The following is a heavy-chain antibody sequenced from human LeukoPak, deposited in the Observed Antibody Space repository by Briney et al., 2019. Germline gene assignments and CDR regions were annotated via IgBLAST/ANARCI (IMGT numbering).Heavy chain of an antibody. V-gene: IGHV4-39*07. CDR3: ARLGYVWGSYRSAPYYFDY. D-gene: IGHD3-16*02. CDR1: GGSISTSNYY. CDR2: INHSGST. Sequence: SETLSLTCTVSGGSISTSNYYWGWIRQPPGKGLEWIGEINHSGSTNYNPSLKSRVTISVDTSKNQFSLKLSSVTAADTAVYYCARLGYVWGSYRSAPYYFDYWGQGTLVTVSS. J-gene: IGHJ4*02.